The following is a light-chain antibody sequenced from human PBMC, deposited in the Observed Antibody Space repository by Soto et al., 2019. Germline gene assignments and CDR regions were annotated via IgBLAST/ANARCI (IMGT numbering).Light chain of an antibody. J-gene: IGKJ5*01. Sequence: EIVLTQSPVTLSLSPGERVTLSCRASQSVDNHLAWYQQKPGQAPRLLIYDVSSRAAGIPGRFSGSGSGTDFTLTISSLELVDFAVYYCQQRTNWPPTFGQGTRLEIK. CDR3: QQRTNWPPT. V-gene: IGKV3-11*01. CDR2: DVS. CDR1: QSVDNH.